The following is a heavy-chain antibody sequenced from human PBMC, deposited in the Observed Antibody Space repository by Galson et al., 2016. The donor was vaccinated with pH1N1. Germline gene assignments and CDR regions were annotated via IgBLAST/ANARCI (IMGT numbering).Heavy chain of an antibody. J-gene: IGHJ4*02. V-gene: IGHV3-9*01. CDR2: FSSNSGAI. Sequence: LRLSCAASGFSFDDFAMHWVRQVPGKGLEWVSGFSSNSGAIGYADSMKGRFTISRDNAQSSMYLQMNSLRPEDTAVYYCVKNGGLAGRDYFDTWGQGTLVTVSS. D-gene: IGHD3-10*01. CDR3: VKNGGLAGRDYFDT. CDR1: GFSFDDFA.